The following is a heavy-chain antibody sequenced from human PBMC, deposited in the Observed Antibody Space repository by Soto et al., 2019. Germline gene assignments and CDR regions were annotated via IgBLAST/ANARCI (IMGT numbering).Heavy chain of an antibody. CDR2: IYYSGST. CDR1: RYSIRSSNW. D-gene: IGHD2-15*01. Sequence: SETLSLTCAVSRYSIRSSNWWAWIRQPPGKGLEWIGYIYYSGSTTYTPSLKSRVTISVDTSKNQFSLKLSSVTAADTAVYYRARRYRGSIDYWRQGTLVTVSS. CDR3: ARRYRGSIDY. J-gene: IGHJ4*02. V-gene: IGHV4-28*01.